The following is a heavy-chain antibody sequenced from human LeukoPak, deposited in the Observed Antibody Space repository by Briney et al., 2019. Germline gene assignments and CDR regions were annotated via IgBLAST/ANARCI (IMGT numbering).Heavy chain of an antibody. Sequence: SQTLSLTCAISGDSVSSNSAAWNWIRQSPSRGLEWLGRTYYRSKWYNDYAVSVKSRITINPDTSKNQFSLQLNSVTPEDTAVYYCARDSGTTGTIYPVPGDAFDIWGQGTMVTVSS. CDR1: GDSVSSNSAA. D-gene: IGHD1-1*01. V-gene: IGHV6-1*01. CDR3: ARDSGTTGTIYPVPGDAFDI. J-gene: IGHJ3*02. CDR2: TYYRSKWYN.